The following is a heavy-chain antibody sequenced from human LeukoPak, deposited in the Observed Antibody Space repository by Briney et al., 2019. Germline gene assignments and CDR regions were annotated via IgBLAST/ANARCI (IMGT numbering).Heavy chain of an antibody. CDR1: GFTFDDYG. Sequence: PGGSLRLSCEASGFTFDDYGMNWVRQAPGKGLEWISSITRNSNYIYYADSVKGRFTISRDNGKSSLFLQMVSLRAEDTAIYFCARDPYSGNYGPYYYYYMDVWGKGTTVTVSS. D-gene: IGHD3-3*01. V-gene: IGHV3-21*01. CDR2: ITRNSNYI. J-gene: IGHJ6*03. CDR3: ARDPYSGNYGPYYYYYMDV.